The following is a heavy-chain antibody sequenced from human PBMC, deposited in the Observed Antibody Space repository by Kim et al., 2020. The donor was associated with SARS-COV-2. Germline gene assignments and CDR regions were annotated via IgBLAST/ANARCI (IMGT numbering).Heavy chain of an antibody. CDR3: ARDREGSRGYFDY. D-gene: IGHD1-26*01. J-gene: IGHJ4*02. V-gene: IGHV1-46*02. CDR1: GYTFNSYC. Sequence: ASVKVSCKASGYTFNSYCLHWVRQAPGQGLEWVGMINPSGGSTSTTYAQRFQGRVTMTRDTSTNTVYMELSSLRSEDTAMYYCARDREGSRGYFDYWGQGSLVTVSS. CDR2: INPSGGST.